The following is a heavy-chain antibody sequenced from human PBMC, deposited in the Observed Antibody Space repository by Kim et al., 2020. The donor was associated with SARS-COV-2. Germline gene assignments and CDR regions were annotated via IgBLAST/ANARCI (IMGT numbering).Heavy chain of an antibody. J-gene: IGHJ4*02. CDR3: ARDHTQETKSDSSGFPPDY. CDR2: ISYDGSNK. D-gene: IGHD3-22*01. CDR1: GFTFSSYG. V-gene: IGHV3-33*05. Sequence: GGSLRLSCAASGFTFSSYGMHWVRQAPGKGLEWVAVISYDGSNKYYADSVKGRFTISRDNSKNTLYLQMNSLRAEDTAVYYCARDHTQETKSDSSGFPPDYWGQGTLVTVSS.